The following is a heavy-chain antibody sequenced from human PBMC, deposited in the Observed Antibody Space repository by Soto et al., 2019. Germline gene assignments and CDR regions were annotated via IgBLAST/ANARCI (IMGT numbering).Heavy chain of an antibody. CDR1: GGPLSSFY. J-gene: IGHJ3*02. V-gene: IGHV4-59*01. CDR3: AVTRGGAHPHDI. D-gene: IGHD2-21*02. Sequence: SETLSLTCNSSGGPLSSFYYSWIRQAPGKGLEWIGYIYYTGSTNYNPSLKSRVTMSVDTSKNQLSLKLTSVTAADTAVYCCAVTRGGAHPHDIWGQGTMGTVSS. CDR2: IYYTGST.